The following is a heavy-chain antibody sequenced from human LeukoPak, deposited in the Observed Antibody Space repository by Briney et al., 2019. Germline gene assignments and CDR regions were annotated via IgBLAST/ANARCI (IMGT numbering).Heavy chain of an antibody. CDR1: GFTFSSYA. Sequence: PGGSLRLSCAASGFTFSSYAMSWVRQAPGKGLEWVAAISGGGSSTYYADSVKGRFTISRDNSKNTLYLQMNSLRAEDTAVCSCAKGGDFDYWGQGNLVPVSS. CDR2: ISGGGSST. V-gene: IGHV3-23*01. J-gene: IGHJ4*02. CDR3: AKGGDFDY. D-gene: IGHD4-17*01.